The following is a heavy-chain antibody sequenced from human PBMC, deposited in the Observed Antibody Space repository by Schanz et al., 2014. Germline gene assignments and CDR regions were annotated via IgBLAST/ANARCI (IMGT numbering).Heavy chain of an antibody. J-gene: IGHJ5*02. CDR2: IYHSGST. CDR1: GGSISSSNW. V-gene: IGHV4-4*02. Sequence: QVQLQESGPGLVKPSGTLSLTCAVSGGSISSSNWWSWVRQPPGKGLEWIGEIYHSGSTNYKPSLKSRFTISADKSKNRFSLKLRSVTAADTAVYYCARRSVSPSGNSYGYVVAWFDPWGQGTLVTVSS. D-gene: IGHD5-18*01. CDR3: ARRSVSPSGNSYGYVVAWFDP.